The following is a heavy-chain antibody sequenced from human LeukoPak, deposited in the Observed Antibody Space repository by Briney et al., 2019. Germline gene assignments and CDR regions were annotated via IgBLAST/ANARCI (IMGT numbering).Heavy chain of an antibody. CDR3: AREPGGDFIDY. J-gene: IGHJ4*02. Sequence: SETLSLTCTVSGGSISSSSYYWGWIRQPPGKGLEWIGNIYHSGSTYYNPSLKSRVTISVDTSKNQFSLKQNSVTAADTAVYYCAREPGGDFIDYWGQGTLVTVSS. CDR2: IYHSGST. D-gene: IGHD4-17*01. V-gene: IGHV4-39*07. CDR1: GGSISSSSYY.